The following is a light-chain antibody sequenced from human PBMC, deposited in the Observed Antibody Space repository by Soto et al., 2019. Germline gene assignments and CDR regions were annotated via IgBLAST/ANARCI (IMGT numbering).Light chain of an antibody. CDR2: GAS. CDR1: QSVSNY. Sequence: EIVLTQSPVTLSLSPGERATLSCRASQSVSNYLAWYQQTPGQAPRLLIYGASSRATVIPDRFSGSGSGTDFTLTTNRLEPEDFAVYYSQQYGSSPGTFGQGTRLEIK. J-gene: IGKJ5*01. V-gene: IGKV3-20*01. CDR3: QQYGSSPGT.